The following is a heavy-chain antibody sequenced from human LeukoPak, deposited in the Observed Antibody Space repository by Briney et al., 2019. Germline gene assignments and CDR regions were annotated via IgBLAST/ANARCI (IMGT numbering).Heavy chain of an antibody. V-gene: IGHV3-48*01. J-gene: IGHJ4*02. CDR1: GFTFSSYS. CDR2: ISSSSSTI. D-gene: IGHD4-17*01. Sequence: PGGSLRLSCAASGFTFSSYSMNWVRQAPGKGLEWVSYISSSSSTIYHADSVKGRFTISRDNAKSSLYLQMNSLRAEDTAVYYCARELYGDFDYWGQGTLVTVSS. CDR3: ARELYGDFDY.